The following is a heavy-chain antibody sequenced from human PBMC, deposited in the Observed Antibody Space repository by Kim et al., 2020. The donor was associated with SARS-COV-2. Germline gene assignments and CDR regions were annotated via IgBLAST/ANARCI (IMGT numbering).Heavy chain of an antibody. V-gene: IGHV3-48*02. CDR2: INSRSASI. J-gene: IGHJ6*02. CDR3: ARDARNDYYYGMDV. CDR1: GFTFSSYS. Sequence: GGSLRLSCAASGFTFSSYSMNWVRQTPGKGLEWVSHINSRSASIHYADSVKGRFTISRDNAKNSLYLQMNSLRDEDTAVYYCARDARNDYYYGMDVWGQG. D-gene: IGHD3-16*01.